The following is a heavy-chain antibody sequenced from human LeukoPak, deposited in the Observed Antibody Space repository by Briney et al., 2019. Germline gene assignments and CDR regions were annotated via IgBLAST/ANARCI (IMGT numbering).Heavy chain of an antibody. V-gene: IGHV3-23*01. CDR2: ISASAGST. D-gene: IGHD2-15*01. CDR1: GFTFSSHA. CDR3: ARDPRVAARPYDAFDI. Sequence: GGSLRLSCAASGFTFSSHAISWVRQAPGKGLEWVSTISASAGSTFYADSVKGRFTISRDNAKNTLYLQMNSLRAEDTAVYYCARDPRVAARPYDAFDIWGQGTMVTVSS. J-gene: IGHJ3*02.